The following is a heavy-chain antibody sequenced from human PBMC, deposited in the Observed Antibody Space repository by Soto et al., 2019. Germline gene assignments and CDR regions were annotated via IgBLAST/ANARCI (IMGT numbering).Heavy chain of an antibody. CDR2: IYYSGST. CDR3: ARGVPVMVRGVIDFDY. CDR1: GGSFSGYY. Sequence: PSETLSLTCAVYGGSFSGYYWSWIRQPPGKGLEWIGYIYYSGSTNYNPSLKSRVTISVDTSKNQFSLKLSSVTAADTAVYYCARGVPVMVRGVIDFDYWGQGTLVTVSS. J-gene: IGHJ4*02. D-gene: IGHD3-10*01. V-gene: IGHV4-59*01.